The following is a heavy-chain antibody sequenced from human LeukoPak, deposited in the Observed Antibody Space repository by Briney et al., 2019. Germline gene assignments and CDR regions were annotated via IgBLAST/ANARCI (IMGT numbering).Heavy chain of an antibody. Sequence: ASVKVSCKASGYTFTSYAMNWVRQAPGQGLEWMGWINTNTGNPTYAQGFTGRFVSSLDTSVSTAYLQISSLKAEDTAVYYCARLLTLRPSIAAAPSGYWGQGTLVTVSS. J-gene: IGHJ4*02. CDR3: ARLLTLRPSIAAAPSGY. CDR2: INTNTGNP. CDR1: GYTFTSYA. D-gene: IGHD6-13*01. V-gene: IGHV7-4-1*02.